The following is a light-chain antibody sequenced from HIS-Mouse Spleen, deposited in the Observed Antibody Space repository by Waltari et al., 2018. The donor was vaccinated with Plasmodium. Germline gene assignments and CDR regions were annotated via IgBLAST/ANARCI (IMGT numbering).Light chain of an antibody. CDR1: PLPTND. V-gene: IGLV3-10*01. J-gene: IGLJ3*02. CDR2: EDS. CDR3: YSTDSSGNHRV. Sequence: SYELTQPPSVSVSPGQTARIPCPGHPLPTNDAYLYQQKSGQAPVLVLYEDSKRPSGIPERFSGSSSGTMATLTISGAQVEDEADYYCYSTDSSGNHRVFGGGTKLTVL.